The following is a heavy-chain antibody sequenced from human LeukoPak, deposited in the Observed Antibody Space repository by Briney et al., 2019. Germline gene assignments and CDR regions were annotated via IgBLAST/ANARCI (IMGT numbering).Heavy chain of an antibody. CDR1: GFTVSSNY. CDR3: VRALFDYNANDF. D-gene: IGHD5-12*01. V-gene: IGHV3-66*01. J-gene: IGHJ4*02. Sequence: GGSLRLSCAASGFTVSSNYMSWVRQAPGKGLEWVSVIYSGGSTYYADSVRGRFTISRDNVKNTVSLQMNSLRAEDTAAYFCVRALFDYNANDFWGQGTLVTVSS. CDR2: IYSGGST.